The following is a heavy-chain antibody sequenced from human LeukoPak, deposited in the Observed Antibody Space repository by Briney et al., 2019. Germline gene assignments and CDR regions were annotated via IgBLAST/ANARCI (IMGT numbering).Heavy chain of an antibody. CDR2: IYYSGST. CDR3: ARDSVLRERANGQDYAL. D-gene: IGHD2/OR15-2a*01. J-gene: IGHJ4*02. V-gene: IGHV4-39*02. Sequence: SETLFLTCTVSGGSISSSSYYWGWVRQPPGKGLEWIGSIYYSGSTYYNPSLKSRVTISVDTSKNQFSLKLSSVTAADTAVYYCARDSVLRERANGQDYALWGQGTLVTVSS. CDR1: GGSISSSSYY.